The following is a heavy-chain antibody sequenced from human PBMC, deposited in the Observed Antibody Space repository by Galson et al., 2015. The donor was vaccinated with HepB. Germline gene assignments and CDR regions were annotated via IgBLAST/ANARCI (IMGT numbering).Heavy chain of an antibody. Sequence: SLRLSCAASGFTFSSYAMSWVRQAPGKGLEWVSAISGSGGSTYYADSVKGRFTISRDNSKNTLYLQMNSLRAEDTAVYYCAKDGGWELRTGWYFDLWGRGTLVTVSS. V-gene: IGHV3-23*01. CDR1: GFTFSSYA. CDR3: AKDGGWELRTGWYFDL. J-gene: IGHJ2*01. CDR2: ISGSGGST. D-gene: IGHD1-26*01.